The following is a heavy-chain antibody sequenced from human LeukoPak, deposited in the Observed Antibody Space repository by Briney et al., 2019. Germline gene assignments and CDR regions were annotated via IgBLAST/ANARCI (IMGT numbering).Heavy chain of an antibody. J-gene: IGHJ4*02. CDR3: VRGSGRDGYTTET. D-gene: IGHD5-24*01. CDR2: IYYTGDT. CDR1: GAAITSSY. Sequence: PSETLSLTCTVSGAAITSSYWSWVQQPPGKGLEWIGYIYYTGDTSHNPSLNSRVTISLDTSKNQFSLKLTSVTAADTAVYYCVRGSGRDGYTTETRGQGTLVTV. V-gene: IGHV4-59*08.